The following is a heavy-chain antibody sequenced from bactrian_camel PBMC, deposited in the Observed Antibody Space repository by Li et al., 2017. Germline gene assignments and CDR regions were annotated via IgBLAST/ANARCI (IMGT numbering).Heavy chain of an antibody. Sequence: HVQLVESGGDLVQPGGSLTLSCTASGFTFSSYWMFWVRQAPGKGLEWVSLISSSGGSTLYADSVKGRFTISRDNAKNTINLELNSLKTEDTAMYYCATGIVSGGGSSLFEYWGQGTQVTVS. CDR2: ISSSGGST. CDR1: GFTFSSYW. J-gene: IGHJ4*01. CDR3: ATGIVSGGGSSLFEY. V-gene: IGHV3S1*01.